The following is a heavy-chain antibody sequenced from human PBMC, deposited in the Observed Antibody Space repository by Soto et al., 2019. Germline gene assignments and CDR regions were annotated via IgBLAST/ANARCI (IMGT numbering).Heavy chain of an antibody. Sequence: TGVSMSLSCSASGLPFRSNALTWVRQAPGRGLEWVSVISSGGGTTDYADSVKGRFTISRDNSKNTLYLQMNSLRAEDTAAYYCAKGGAAAGQRVPFQFCGQGTLVTISS. J-gene: IGHJ4*02. CDR1: GLPFRSNA. CDR2: ISSGGGTT. CDR3: AKGGAAAGQRVPFQF. D-gene: IGHD6-13*01. V-gene: IGHV3-23*01.